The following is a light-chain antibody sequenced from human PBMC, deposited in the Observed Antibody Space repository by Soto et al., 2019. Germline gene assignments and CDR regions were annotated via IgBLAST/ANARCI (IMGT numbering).Light chain of an antibody. V-gene: IGKV3-20*01. CDR3: QQYGSSPPYT. CDR2: GAS. CDR1: QSVSSSY. J-gene: IGKJ2*01. Sequence: ETVLTQSPGTLSVSPGERATLSCRASQSVSSSYLARYQQKPGQAPRLLIYGASSRATGIPDRFSGSGSGTDFTLTISRLEPEDFAVYYCQQYGSSPPYTFGQGTKLEIK.